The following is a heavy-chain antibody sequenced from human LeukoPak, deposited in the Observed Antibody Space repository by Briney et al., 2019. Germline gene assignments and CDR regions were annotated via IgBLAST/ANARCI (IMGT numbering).Heavy chain of an antibody. CDR3: ARDGDSSSSPHC. Sequence: GSSVTLCYSASASTFTGYYMHWVRQAPGQGLGWMGWITPNSSGKNYAQKFQGRVTMTRDTSISTAYMELSRLISDDTAVYCCARDGDSSSSPHCWGQGTLVTVSS. CDR2: ITPNSSGK. V-gene: IGHV1-2*02. J-gene: IGHJ4*02. CDR1: ASTFTGYY. D-gene: IGHD6-6*01.